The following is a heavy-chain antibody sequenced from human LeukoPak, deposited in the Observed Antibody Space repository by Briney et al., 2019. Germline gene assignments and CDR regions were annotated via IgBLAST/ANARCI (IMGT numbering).Heavy chain of an antibody. Sequence: SETLSLTCTVSGGSVSNYYWSWVRQPAGKGLEWIGRIYGSGTTRYNPSLQSRVTMTVDTSKSQFSLKLSSMTAADTAVYFCARSPHIWFAERGWFDPWGQGTLVTVSS. CDR2: IYGSGTT. D-gene: IGHD3-10*01. J-gene: IGHJ5*02. V-gene: IGHV4-4*07. CDR3: ARSPHIWFAERGWFDP. CDR1: GGSVSNYY.